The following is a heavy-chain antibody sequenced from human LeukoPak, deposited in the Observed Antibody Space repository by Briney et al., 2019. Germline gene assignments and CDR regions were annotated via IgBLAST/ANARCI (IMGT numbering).Heavy chain of an antibody. J-gene: IGHJ4*02. CDR3: ARSRGRVVPAAIGPLDY. V-gene: IGHV4-30-2*01. CDR1: GGSISSGGYY. Sequence: SQTLSLTCTVSGGSISSGGYYWSWIRQPPGKGLERIGYIYHSGSTYYNPSLKSRVTISVDRSKNQFSLKLSSVTAADTAVYYCARSRGRVVPAAIGPLDYWGQGTLVTVSS. D-gene: IGHD2-2*02. CDR2: IYHSGST.